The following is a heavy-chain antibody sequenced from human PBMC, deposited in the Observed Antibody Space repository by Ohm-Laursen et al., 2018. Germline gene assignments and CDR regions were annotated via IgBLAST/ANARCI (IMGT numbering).Heavy chain of an antibody. Sequence: GTLSLTCIVYGESFSGSYCNWIRQPPGKGLEWIGEINHRGTTNYKSSLKSRVTISVDTSKDQLSLELTSVTAADTAVYYCVRGGPGGTPDDYWGQGTLVTVSS. D-gene: IGHD1-7*01. J-gene: IGHJ4*02. CDR2: INHRGTT. CDR3: VRGGPGGTPDDY. V-gene: IGHV4-34*01. CDR1: GESFSGSY.